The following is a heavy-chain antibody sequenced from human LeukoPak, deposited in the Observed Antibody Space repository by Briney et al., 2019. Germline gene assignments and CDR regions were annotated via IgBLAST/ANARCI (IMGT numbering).Heavy chain of an antibody. V-gene: IGHV4-38-2*02. Sequence: SETLSLTCKVSGYPIGLDYYWVWIRQAPGRGLQWIGGFHRGRIQYNSALKSRVTISIDSSKNQFSLRMWPVTAADTAFYFCARAPSSYESGNCYPNPGWLDPWGQGALVTVSS. CDR1: GYPIGLDYY. CDR3: ARAPSSYESGNCYPNPGWLDP. D-gene: IGHD2-21*01. CDR2: FHRGRI. J-gene: IGHJ5*02.